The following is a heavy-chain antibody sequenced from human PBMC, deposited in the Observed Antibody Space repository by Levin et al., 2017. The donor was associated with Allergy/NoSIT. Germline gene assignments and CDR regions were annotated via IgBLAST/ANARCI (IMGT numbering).Heavy chain of an antibody. CDR2: IYYSGST. J-gene: IGHJ6*02. CDR1: GGSISSGDYY. D-gene: IGHD1-1*01. Sequence: PSETLSLTCTVSGGSISSGDYYWSWIRQPPGKGLEWIGYIYYSGSTYYNPSLKSRVTISVDTSKNQFSLKLSSVTAADTAVYYCARGDDVNYDYGMDVWGQGTTVTVSS. V-gene: IGHV4-30-4*01. CDR3: ARGDDVNYDYGMDV.